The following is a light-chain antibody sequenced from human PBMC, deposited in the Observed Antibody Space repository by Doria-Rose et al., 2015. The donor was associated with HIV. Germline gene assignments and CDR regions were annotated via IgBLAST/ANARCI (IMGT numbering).Light chain of an antibody. J-gene: IGKJ1*01. Sequence: LTQSPGTLSLSPSDRAIISCQASQSVRVTYLAWYQPSTGQSPRLLIYRASSRATDIPDRFSGSGSGTDFTLTISRLEPEDFAVYYCHQYASSRTFGQGTKVEIK. V-gene: IGKV3-20*01. CDR3: HQYASSRT. CDR1: QSVRVTY. CDR2: RAS.